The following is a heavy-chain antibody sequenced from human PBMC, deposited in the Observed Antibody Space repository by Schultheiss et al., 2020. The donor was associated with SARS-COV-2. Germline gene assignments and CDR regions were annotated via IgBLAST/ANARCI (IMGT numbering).Heavy chain of an antibody. CDR2: IKQDGSEK. D-gene: IGHD2-2*01. CDR3: ASTVDPIVVVPTATWSY. J-gene: IGHJ4*02. Sequence: GGSLRLSCAASGFTVSSNYMSWVRQAPGKGLEWVANIKQDGSEKYYVDSVKGRLTVSSDNAKNSRYLQMNSLRAEDTAVYYCASTVDPIVVVPTATWSYWGQGTLVTVAS. V-gene: IGHV3-7*01. CDR1: GFTVSSNY.